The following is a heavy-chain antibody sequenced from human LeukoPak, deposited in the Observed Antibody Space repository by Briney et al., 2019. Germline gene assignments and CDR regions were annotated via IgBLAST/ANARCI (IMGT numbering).Heavy chain of an antibody. D-gene: IGHD5-18*01. V-gene: IGHV4-61*02. CDR2: IYSSGST. CDR1: GGSINNSSYY. J-gene: IGHJ5*02. Sequence: PSETLSLTCTVSGGSINNSSYYWNWIRQPAGKGLEWIGRIYSSGSTNYNPSLKDRVTTSIDTSKNQFSLNLSSVTAADTAVYSCAREQLWLLGWFDPWGQGTLVTVSS. CDR3: AREQLWLLGWFDP.